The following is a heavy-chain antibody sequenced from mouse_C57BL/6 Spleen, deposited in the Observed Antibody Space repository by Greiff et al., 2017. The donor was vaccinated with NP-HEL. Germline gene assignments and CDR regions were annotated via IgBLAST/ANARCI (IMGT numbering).Heavy chain of an antibody. Sequence: VQLQQPGAELVRPGSSVKLSCKASGYTFTSYWMDWVKQRPGQGLEWIGNIYPSDSETHYNQKFKDKATLTVDKSSSTAYMQLSSLTSEDSAVYYCARGGVVGFDYWGQGTTLTVSS. CDR2: IYPSDSET. J-gene: IGHJ2*01. CDR1: GYTFTSYW. CDR3: ARGGVVGFDY. D-gene: IGHD1-1*01. V-gene: IGHV1-61*01.